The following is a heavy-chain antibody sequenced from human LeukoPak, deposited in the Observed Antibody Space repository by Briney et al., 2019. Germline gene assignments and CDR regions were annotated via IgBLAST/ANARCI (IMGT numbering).Heavy chain of an antibody. V-gene: IGHV1-2*06. D-gene: IGHD5-24*01. Sequence: ASVKVSCKVVAYDFTGYHIHWVRLAPGQGPEWMGRLNPNTGHAVYAFKFQGRVTITRDTSSSTAYMEVTRLTSDDTALYYCAKDRDGADRIILWGQGTVVTVSS. CDR3: AKDRDGADRIIL. CDR1: AYDFTGYH. CDR2: LNPNTGHA. J-gene: IGHJ4*02.